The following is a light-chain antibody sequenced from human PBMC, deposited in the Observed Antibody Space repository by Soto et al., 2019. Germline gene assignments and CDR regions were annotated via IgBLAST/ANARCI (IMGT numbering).Light chain of an antibody. CDR2: DVN. V-gene: IGLV2-14*01. CDR1: SSDIGGYDY. J-gene: IGLJ2*01. Sequence: QSALTQHASVSGSPGQSITLSCTGTSSDIGGYDYVSWYQRHPGKAPKLIIYDVNTRHSGVSNRCSGSKSGNTASLTISGLQAEDEADYYCTSYASGSSHVVFGGGTKLTVL. CDR3: TSYASGSSHVV.